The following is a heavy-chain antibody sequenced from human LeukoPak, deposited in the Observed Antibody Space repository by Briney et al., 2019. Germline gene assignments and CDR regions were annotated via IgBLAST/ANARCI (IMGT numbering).Heavy chain of an antibody. V-gene: IGHV3-23*01. Sequence: GGSLRLSCAASGFTFGSSAMSWIRQAPGKGLEWVSAISGGGDSAYYADSVKGRFTISRDNSKNTLYLQMNSLRAEDTAVYYCARSLSGSSYWGQGTLVTVSS. J-gene: IGHJ4*02. D-gene: IGHD3-22*01. CDR1: GFTFGSSA. CDR3: ARSLSGSSY. CDR2: ISGGGDSA.